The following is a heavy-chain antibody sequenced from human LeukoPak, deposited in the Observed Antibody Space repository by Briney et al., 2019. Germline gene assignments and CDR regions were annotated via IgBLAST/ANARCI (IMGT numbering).Heavy chain of an antibody. J-gene: IGHJ4*02. V-gene: IGHV5-51*01. Sequence: GESLKISCRGLGYFFPNSWFAGGRRSPGKGLEWMGIIYPADSNTRYSPSFQGQVTISADKSITTAYLQWSSLKASDTAIYYCARGTDGDYGGQGTLVTVSS. CDR2: IYPADSNT. CDR1: GYFFPNSW. CDR3: ARGTDGDY.